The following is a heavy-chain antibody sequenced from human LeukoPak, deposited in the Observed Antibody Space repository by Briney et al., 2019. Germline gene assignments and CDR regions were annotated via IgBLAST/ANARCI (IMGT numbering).Heavy chain of an antibody. CDR3: ARPRTGYYAHDSFDI. D-gene: IGHD3-22*01. J-gene: IGHJ3*02. Sequence: GESLQISCKGSEYSFSNYWIGWVRQMPGKGLELMGVIYPGDSDTRYSPSFQGQVTISADKSISTAYLQWSYLKASDTAMYYCARPRTGYYAHDSFDIWGQGTMVTVPS. V-gene: IGHV5-51*01. CDR1: EYSFSNYW. CDR2: IYPGDSDT.